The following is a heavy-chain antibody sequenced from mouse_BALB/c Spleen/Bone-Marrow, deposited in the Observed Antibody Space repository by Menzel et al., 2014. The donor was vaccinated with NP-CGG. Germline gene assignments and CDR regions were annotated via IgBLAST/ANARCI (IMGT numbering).Heavy chain of an antibody. CDR2: IDPANDNT. Sequence: VQLQQSGAELVKPGTSVTLSCTASGFNIKDIYRHWVKRRPEQGLEWIGRIDPANDNTKYDPKFQGKATITADTSSNTAYLHLSSLTSEDTAVYYCANYGYDGGVFAYWGQGTLVTVSA. V-gene: IGHV14-3*02. CDR3: ANYGYDGGVFAY. CDR1: GFNIKDIY. J-gene: IGHJ3*01. D-gene: IGHD2-2*01.